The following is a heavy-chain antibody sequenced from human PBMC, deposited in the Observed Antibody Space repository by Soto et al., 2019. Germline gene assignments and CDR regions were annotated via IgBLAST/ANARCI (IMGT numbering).Heavy chain of an antibody. D-gene: IGHD2-21*02. CDR1: GGAISSSSYY. CDR3: ARDLWGYCGTDCYPLDV. J-gene: IGHJ6*02. Sequence: PSETLSRACTVSGGAISSSSYYWAWVRQPPGKGLEWIGSVYYSGTTYYNPSLKSRVTISEDTSKNQFSLKLNSVTAADTAVYYCARDLWGYCGTDCYPLDVWGQGTTVT. CDR2: VYYSGTT. V-gene: IGHV4-39*07.